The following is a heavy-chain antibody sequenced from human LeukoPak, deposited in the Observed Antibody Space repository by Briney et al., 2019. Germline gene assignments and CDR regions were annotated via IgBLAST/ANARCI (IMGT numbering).Heavy chain of an antibody. CDR3: ARADTAMAEPFDY. V-gene: IGHV4-59*01. CDR2: IYYSGST. D-gene: IGHD5-18*01. J-gene: IGHJ4*02. Sequence: PSETLSLTCTVSGGSISSYDWSWIRQPPGKGLEWIGYIYYSGSTNYNPSLKSRVTISVDTSKNQFSLKLSSVTAADTAVYYCARADTAMAEPFDYWGQGTLVTVSS. CDR1: GGSISSYD.